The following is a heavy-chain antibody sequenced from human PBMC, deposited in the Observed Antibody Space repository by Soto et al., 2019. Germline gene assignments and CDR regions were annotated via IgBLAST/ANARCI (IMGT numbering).Heavy chain of an antibody. D-gene: IGHD6-19*01. V-gene: IGHV3-30*18. CDR1: GFTFNNYA. CDR2: ISYDGSDK. CDR3: ANNPGESWLVRGSYYDYGMDV. J-gene: IGHJ6*02. Sequence: QVQLVESGGGVVQPGRSLRLSCAASGFTFNNYAIHWVRQAPGKGLEWVAVISYDGSDKYYADSVKGRFTITRDNSENTVYLQLNSLRAEDTALYYCANNPGESWLVRGSYYDYGMDVWGQGTTVTVSS.